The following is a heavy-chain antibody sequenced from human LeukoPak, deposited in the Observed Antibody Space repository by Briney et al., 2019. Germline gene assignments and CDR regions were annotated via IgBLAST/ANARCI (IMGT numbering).Heavy chain of an antibody. CDR2: ISAYNGNT. J-gene: IGHJ6*03. Sequence: ASVKVSCKASGYTFTSYGISWVRQAPGQGLEWMGWISAYNGNTNYAQKLQGRVTMTTDTSTSTAYMELRSLRSDDTAVYYCARRNGGYDWYYYYYMDVWGKGTTVTISS. V-gene: IGHV1-18*01. CDR3: ARRNGGYDWYYYYYMDV. D-gene: IGHD5-12*01. CDR1: GYTFTSYG.